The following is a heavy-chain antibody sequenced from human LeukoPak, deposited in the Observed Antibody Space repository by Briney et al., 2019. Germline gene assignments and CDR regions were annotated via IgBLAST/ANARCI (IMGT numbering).Heavy chain of an antibody. V-gene: IGHV4-34*01. J-gene: IGHJ4*02. CDR3: ARGRRSSSWYSN. D-gene: IGHD6-13*01. CDR1: GGSISGYY. Sequence: SETLSLTCTVSGGSISGYYWSWIRQPPGKGLEWIGEINHSGSTNYNPSLKSRVTISVDTSKNQFSLKLSSVTAADTAVYYCARGRRSSSWYSNWGQGTLVTVSS. CDR2: INHSGST.